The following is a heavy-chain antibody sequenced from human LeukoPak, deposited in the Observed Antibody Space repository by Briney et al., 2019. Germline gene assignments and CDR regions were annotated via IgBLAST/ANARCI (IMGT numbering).Heavy chain of an antibody. D-gene: IGHD6-19*01. CDR3: ARRAVAGSSGAFDI. J-gene: IGHJ3*02. Sequence: WISAYNGNTNYAQKLQGRVTMTTDTSTSTAYMELRSLRSDDTAVYYCARRAVAGSSGAFDIWGQGTMVTVSS. V-gene: IGHV1-18*01. CDR2: ISAYNGNT.